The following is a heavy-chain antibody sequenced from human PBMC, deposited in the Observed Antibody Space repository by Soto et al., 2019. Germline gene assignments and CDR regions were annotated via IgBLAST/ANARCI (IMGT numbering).Heavy chain of an antibody. CDR2: IYHSGST. J-gene: IGHJ4*02. Sequence: QLQLQESGSGLVKPSQTLSLTCAVSGGSISSGCYSWSWIRQPPGKGLEWIGYIYHSGSTYYNPSLKSRVTISVDRSKNQFSLKLSSVTAADTAVYYCARAGGLGEVAVDYWGQGTLVTVSS. CDR3: ARAGGLGEVAVDY. D-gene: IGHD6-19*01. V-gene: IGHV4-30-2*01. CDR1: GGSISSGCYS.